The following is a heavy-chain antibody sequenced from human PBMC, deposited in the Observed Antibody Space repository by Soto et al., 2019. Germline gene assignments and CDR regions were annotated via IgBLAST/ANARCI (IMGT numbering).Heavy chain of an antibody. CDR1: GGSISSGGYY. V-gene: IGHV4-31*03. CDR2: IYYSGST. CDR3: AKIGGVDNAPPWRTGY. D-gene: IGHD1-1*01. J-gene: IGHJ4*02. Sequence: PSETLSLTCTVSGGSISSGGYYWSWIRQHPGKGLEWIGYIYYSGSTYYNPSLKSRVTISVDTSKNQFSLKLSSVTAADTAVYYCAKIGGVDNAPPWRTGYWGQGTLVTLSS.